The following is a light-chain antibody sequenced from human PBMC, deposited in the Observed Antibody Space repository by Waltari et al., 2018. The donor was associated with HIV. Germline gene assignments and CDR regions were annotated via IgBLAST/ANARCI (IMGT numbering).Light chain of an antibody. V-gene: IGLV2-23*02. J-gene: IGLJ2*01. CDR1: SSDVGGYNL. CDR3: CAYAVSTTYVI. CDR2: EVS. Sequence: QSALTQPASVSGSPGQSITISCTGTSSDVGGYNLVSWYHQPPGKAPKRMIYEVSKRSSGVSNLFSGARSVDTASLTNSGLRVDDESDYYWCAYAVSTTYVIVGGGTMLTGL.